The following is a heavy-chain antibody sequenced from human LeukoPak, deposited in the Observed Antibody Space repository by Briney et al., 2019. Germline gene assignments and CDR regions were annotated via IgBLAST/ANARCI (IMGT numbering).Heavy chain of an antibody. CDR3: AATGVATRGWVFDH. D-gene: IGHD4-23*01. CDR2: INPDTGST. V-gene: IGHV1-2*02. J-gene: IGHJ4*02. Sequence: ASVTVSCTASGYTFTCYFFHWVRQAPGQGLEWMGWINPDTGSTNFAQKFQDRVTVTRDTSSSTAFMELNRLTSDDTAVYSCAATGVATRGWVFDHWGQGTLVAVSS. CDR1: GYTFTCYF.